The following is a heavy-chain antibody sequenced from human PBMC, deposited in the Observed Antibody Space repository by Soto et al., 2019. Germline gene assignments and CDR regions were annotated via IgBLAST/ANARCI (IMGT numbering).Heavy chain of an antibody. CDR2: ISTDKGHT. V-gene: IGHV1-18*01. Sequence: QVQLVQSGPEVKKPGASVKVSCRTSGYTFTTFGITWVRQAPGQGLEWMGWISTDKGHTNYAQKSQGRVTMTTDTSTSTGYMELRSLRSDDTAIYYCATRSPAFDYWGQGTLVTVST. J-gene: IGHJ4*02. CDR3: ATRSPAFDY. CDR1: GYTFTTFG.